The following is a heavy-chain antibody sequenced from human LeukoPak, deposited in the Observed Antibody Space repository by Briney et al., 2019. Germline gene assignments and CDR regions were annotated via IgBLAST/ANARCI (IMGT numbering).Heavy chain of an antibody. CDR2: IYTGGST. CDR1: GGSISSYY. Sequence: SETLSLTCTVSGGSISSYYWSWIRQPPGKGLEWIGYIYTGGSTNYNPSLKSRVTISVDTSKNQFSLKLSSVTAADTAVYYCARHNDSGGSVYGPYNWFDPWGQGTLVTVSS. CDR3: ARHNDSGGSVYGPYNWFDP. V-gene: IGHV4-4*09. J-gene: IGHJ5*02. D-gene: IGHD2-15*01.